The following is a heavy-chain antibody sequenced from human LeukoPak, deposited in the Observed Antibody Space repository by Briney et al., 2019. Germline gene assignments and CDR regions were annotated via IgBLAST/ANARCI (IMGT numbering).Heavy chain of an antibody. J-gene: IGHJ4*02. D-gene: IGHD3-3*01. CDR3: AKQGSRFLEWLPTSKYYFDY. Sequence: GGSLRLSCAASGFTFSSYAMSWVRQAPGKGLEWVSAISGSGGSTYYADSVKGRFTISRDNSKNTLYLQMNSLRAEDTAVYYCAKQGSRFLEWLPTSKYYFDYWGQGTLVTVSS. CDR2: ISGSGGST. V-gene: IGHV3-23*01. CDR1: GFTFSSYA.